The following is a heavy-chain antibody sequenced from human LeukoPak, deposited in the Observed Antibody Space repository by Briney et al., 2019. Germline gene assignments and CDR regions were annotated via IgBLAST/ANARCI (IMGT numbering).Heavy chain of an antibody. Sequence: GGSLRLSCAASGFTFSSYAMHWVRQAPGKGLEWVAVISYDGRNKNYADSVKGRFTISRDNSKNTLYLQMNSLRTEDTAVYYCARGSWRFDNGDSGFDPWGQGTLVTASS. CDR3: ARGSWRFDNGDSGFDP. J-gene: IGHJ5*02. D-gene: IGHD4-17*01. V-gene: IGHV3-30*04. CDR2: ISYDGRNK. CDR1: GFTFSSYA.